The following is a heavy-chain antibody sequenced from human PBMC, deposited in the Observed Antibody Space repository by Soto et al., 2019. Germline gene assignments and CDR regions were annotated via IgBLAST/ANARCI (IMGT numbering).Heavy chain of an antibody. CDR2: AQHSGRT. CDR1: GGSMSSSNW. D-gene: IGHD2-15*01. Sequence: QVQLQESGPGLVKPSGTLSLTCTVSGGSMSSSNWWNWVRQSPGKGLDWIGAAQHSGRTNYNPSLKSRVTISVDKSKNRCSLKLSSVTAAGTAGYYCARSEAAGLDYWGQGTLVTVSS. J-gene: IGHJ4*02. CDR3: ARSEAAGLDY. V-gene: IGHV4-4*02.